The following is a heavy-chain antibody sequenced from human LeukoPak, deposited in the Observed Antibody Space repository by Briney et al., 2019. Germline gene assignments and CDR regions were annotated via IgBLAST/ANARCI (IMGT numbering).Heavy chain of an antibody. V-gene: IGHV3-66*01. Sequence: GGSLRLSCAASGFTVSNNYMTWVRQAPGKGLEWVSVIYFAGSAYYADSVKGRFTISRDDSKNTVYLQMDILSADDTAVYYCARSREPGRDGDYWGQGTLVTVSS. CDR1: GFTVSNNY. D-gene: IGHD5-24*01. J-gene: IGHJ4*02. CDR2: IYFAGSA. CDR3: ARSREPGRDGDY.